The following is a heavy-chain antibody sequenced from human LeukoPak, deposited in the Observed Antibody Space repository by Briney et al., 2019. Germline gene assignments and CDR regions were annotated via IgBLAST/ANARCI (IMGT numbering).Heavy chain of an antibody. Sequence: GGSLRLSCAASGFTFSSYEMNWVRQAPGKGLEWVSYISSSGSTIYYADSVKGRFTISRDNAKNSLYLQMNSLRAEDTAVYYCAREMGATTYSVGYFDYWGQGTLVTVSS. V-gene: IGHV3-48*03. J-gene: IGHJ4*02. CDR2: ISSSGSTI. CDR3: AREMGATTYSVGYFDY. CDR1: GFTFSSYE. D-gene: IGHD1-26*01.